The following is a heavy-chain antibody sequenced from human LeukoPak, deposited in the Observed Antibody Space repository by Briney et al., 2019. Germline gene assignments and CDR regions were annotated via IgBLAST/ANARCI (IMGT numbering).Heavy chain of an antibody. Sequence: GGSLRLSCAASGFTFSSYAMSWVRQAPGKGLEWVSAISGSGGSTYYADSVKGRFTISRDNSKNTLYLQMNSLRAEDTAVYYCAKAELVATIRSPIDYWGQGTLVTVSS. V-gene: IGHV3-23*01. J-gene: IGHJ4*02. CDR1: GFTFSSYA. CDR3: AKAELVATIRSPIDY. D-gene: IGHD5-12*01. CDR2: ISGSGGST.